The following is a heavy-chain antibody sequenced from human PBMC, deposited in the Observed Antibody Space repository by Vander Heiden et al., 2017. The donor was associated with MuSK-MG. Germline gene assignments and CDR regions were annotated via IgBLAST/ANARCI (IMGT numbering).Heavy chain of an antibody. J-gene: IGHJ4*02. D-gene: IGHD3-10*01. CDR2: IYHSGST. Sequence: QVQLRESGPGLVKPSETLSLTCAVSGYSISSGYYWGWIRQPPGKGLEWIGSIYHSGSTYYNPSLKSRVTISVDTSKNQFSLKLSSVTAADTAVYYCARDYYGSGSHYDYWGQGTLVTVSS. CDR3: ARDYYGSGSHYDY. V-gene: IGHV4-38-2*02. CDR1: GYSISSGYY.